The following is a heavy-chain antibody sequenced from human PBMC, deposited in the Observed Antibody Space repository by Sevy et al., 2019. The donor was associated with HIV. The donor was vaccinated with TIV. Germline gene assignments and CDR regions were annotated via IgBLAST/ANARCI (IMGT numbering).Heavy chain of an antibody. CDR3: AKDAPPHYDYVWGSYRGGENGFDP. Sequence: GGSLRLSCAASGFTFSSYAMSWVRQAPGKGLEWVSAISGSGGSTYYADSVKGRFTISRDNSKNTLYLQMNSLRAEDTAVYYCAKDAPPHYDYVWGSYRGGENGFDPWGQGTLVTVSS. CDR2: ISGSGGST. CDR1: GFTFSSYA. J-gene: IGHJ5*02. D-gene: IGHD3-16*02. V-gene: IGHV3-23*01.